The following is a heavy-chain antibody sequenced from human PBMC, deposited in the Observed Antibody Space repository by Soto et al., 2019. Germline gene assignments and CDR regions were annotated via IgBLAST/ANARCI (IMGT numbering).Heavy chain of an antibody. Sequence: GGSLRLSCAASGLTFSSYAMNWVRQAPGKGLECVSAISGSGGRTYYGDSVKGRFTISRDNSKNTLYLQMNSLRAEDTAVYYCAKDRSSSTIDAFDIWGQGTMVTVSS. D-gene: IGHD2-2*01. J-gene: IGHJ3*02. CDR3: AKDRSSSTIDAFDI. CDR2: ISGSGGRT. CDR1: GLTFSSYA. V-gene: IGHV3-23*01.